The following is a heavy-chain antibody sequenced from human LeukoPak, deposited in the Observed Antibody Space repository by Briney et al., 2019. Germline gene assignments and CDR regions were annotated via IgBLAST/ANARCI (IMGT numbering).Heavy chain of an antibody. J-gene: IGHJ3*02. CDR2: IYTSGST. CDR3: AREGSSSWYLFDAFDI. Sequence: SETLSLTCTVSGSSISSYYWSWIRQPAGKGLEWIGRIYTSGSTNYNPSLKSRVTMSVDTSKNQFSLKLSSVTAADTAVYYCAREGSSSWYLFDAFDIWGQGTMVTVSS. CDR1: GSSISSYY. V-gene: IGHV4-4*07. D-gene: IGHD6-13*01.